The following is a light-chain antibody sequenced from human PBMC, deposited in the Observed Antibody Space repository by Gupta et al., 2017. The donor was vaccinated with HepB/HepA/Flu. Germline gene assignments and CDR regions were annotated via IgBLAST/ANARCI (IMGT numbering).Light chain of an antibody. Sequence: DILMTQSPLYLPVTPGGPASMSCTSSQNLLSNNGNNYVDWYLQKPGQSPQLLIYLVSTRDSGVPDRISGSGSGTDFTLSISRVEAEDVGVYYWMQAIAAPITFGGGTRVEIK. CDR3: MQAIAAPIT. CDR1: QNLLSNNGNNY. J-gene: IGKJ4*01. CDR2: LVS. V-gene: IGKV2-28*01.